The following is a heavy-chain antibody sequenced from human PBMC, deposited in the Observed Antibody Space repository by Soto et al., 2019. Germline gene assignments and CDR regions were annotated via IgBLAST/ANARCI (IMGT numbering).Heavy chain of an antibody. D-gene: IGHD1-20*01. CDR3: ARDCNWNDGDYYGMDV. V-gene: IGHV4-30-4*01. CDR1: GGSISSGDYY. J-gene: IGHJ6*02. CDR2: IYYSGST. Sequence: QVQLQESGPGLVKPSQTLSLTCTVSGGSISSGDYYWSWIRQPPGKGLEWIGYIYYSGSTYYNPSLKSRVTISVDTSKNQFSLKLSSVTAADTAVYYCARDCNWNDGDYYGMDVWGQGTTVTVSS.